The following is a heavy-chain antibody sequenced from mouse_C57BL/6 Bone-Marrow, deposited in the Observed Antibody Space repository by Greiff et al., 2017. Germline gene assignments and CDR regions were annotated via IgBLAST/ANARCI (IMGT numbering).Heavy chain of an antibody. J-gene: IGHJ4*01. CDR1: GFTFSDFY. Sequence: EVQVVESGGGLVQSGRSLRLSCATSGFTFSDFYMEWVRQAPGKGLEWIAASRNKANDYTTEYSASVKGRFIVSRDTSQSILYLQMNALRAEDTAIYYCARDANHSWAMDYWGQGTSVTVSS. V-gene: IGHV7-1*01. CDR3: ARDANHSWAMDY. CDR2: SRNKANDYTT.